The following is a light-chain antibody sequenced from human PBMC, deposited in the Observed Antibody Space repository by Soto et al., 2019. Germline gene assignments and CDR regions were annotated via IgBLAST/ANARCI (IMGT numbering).Light chain of an antibody. CDR2: GAS. CDR1: QSVSSNF. V-gene: IGKV3-20*01. J-gene: IGKJ1*01. CDR3: QHYNSYSEA. Sequence: EIVMTQSPGTLSLSPGERATLSCRASQSVSSNFLAWYQQRPGQAPRLLMDGASSRAAGIPDRFSGSGSGTDFTLTISRLEPDDFATYYCQHYNSYSEAFGQGTKVELK.